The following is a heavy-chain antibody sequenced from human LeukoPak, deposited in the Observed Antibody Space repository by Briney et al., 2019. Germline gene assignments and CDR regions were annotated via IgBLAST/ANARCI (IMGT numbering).Heavy chain of an antibody. J-gene: IGHJ4*02. CDR3: ARGRGYCSGGSCPFDY. D-gene: IGHD2-15*01. V-gene: IGHV3-30*03. CDR2: ISYDGSNK. CDR1: GFTFSSYG. Sequence: PGGSLRLSCAASGFTFSSYGMHWVRQAPGKGLEWVAVISYDGSNKYYADSVKSRFTISRDNSKNTLYLQMNSLRAEDTAVYYCARGRGYCSGGSCPFDYWDQGTLVTVSS.